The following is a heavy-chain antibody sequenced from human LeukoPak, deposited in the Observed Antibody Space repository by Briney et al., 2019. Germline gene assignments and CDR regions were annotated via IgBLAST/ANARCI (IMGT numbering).Heavy chain of an antibody. V-gene: IGHV4-30-2*01. J-gene: IGHJ5*02. CDR3: ARGSTYYYGSGSYGNWFDP. CDR2: IYHSGST. D-gene: IGHD3-10*01. Sequence: PSQTLSLTCAVSGGSISSGGYSWSWIRQPPGKGLEWIGYIYHSGSTYYDPSLKSRVTISVDRSKNRFSLKLSSVTAADTAVYYCARGSTYYYGSGSYGNWFDPWGQGTLVTVSS. CDR1: GGSISSGGYS.